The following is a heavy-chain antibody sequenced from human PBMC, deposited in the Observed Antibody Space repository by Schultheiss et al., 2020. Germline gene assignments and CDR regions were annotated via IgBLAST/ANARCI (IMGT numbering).Heavy chain of an antibody. CDR3: ARAEGGAEYFQH. Sequence: GGSLRLSCAASGFTFSSYAMHWVRQAPGKGLEWVAVISYDGSNKYYADSVKGRFTISRDNSKNTLYLRMNSLRAEDTAVYYCARAEGGAEYFQHWGQGTLVTVSS. D-gene: IGHD3-16*01. CDR1: GFTFSSYA. CDR2: ISYDGSNK. J-gene: IGHJ1*01. V-gene: IGHV3-30-3*01.